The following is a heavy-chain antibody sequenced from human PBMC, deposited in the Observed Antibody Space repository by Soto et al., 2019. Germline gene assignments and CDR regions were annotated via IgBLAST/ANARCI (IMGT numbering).Heavy chain of an antibody. J-gene: IGHJ6*02. CDR1: GFAFSTYA. V-gene: IGHV3-23*01. D-gene: IGHD3-3*01. Sequence: GGSLRLPCAASGFAFSTYAMSWVRQAPGKGLEWVSGISGSGDNIYNADSAKGRFTISRDNPRNTTYLQMNRVRAEDTAVYYCVKHDYNFWSGYTLTPDIDVWGQGTAVTVSS. CDR3: VKHDYNFWSGYTLTPDIDV. CDR2: ISGSGDNI.